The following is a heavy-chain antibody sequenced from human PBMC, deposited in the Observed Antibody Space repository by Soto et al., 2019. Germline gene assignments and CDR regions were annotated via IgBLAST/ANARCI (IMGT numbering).Heavy chain of an antibody. CDR1: GGSISSSSYY. D-gene: IGHD3-10*01. CDR2: IYYSGST. V-gene: IGHV4-39*01. J-gene: IGHJ6*02. Sequence: SETLSLTCTVSGGSISSSSYYWGWIRQPPGKGLEWIGSIYYSGSTYYNPSLKSRVTISVDTSKNQFSLKLSSVTAADTAVYYFAIHVHFRITMVRGVISPICYGMDVCGQGTTVTVSS. CDR3: AIHVHFRITMVRGVISPICYGMDV.